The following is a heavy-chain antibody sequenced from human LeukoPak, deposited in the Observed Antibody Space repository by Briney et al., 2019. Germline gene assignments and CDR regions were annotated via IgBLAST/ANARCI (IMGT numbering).Heavy chain of an antibody. D-gene: IGHD2-2*01. V-gene: IGHV4-38-2*02. CDR2: IYHSGST. Sequence: PSETLSLTCTVSGYSISSGYYWGWIRQPPGKGLEWIGSIYHSGSTYYNPSLKSRVTISVDTSKNQFSLKLSSVTAADTAVYYCAREYQLLGAFDIWGQGTMVTVSS. J-gene: IGHJ3*02. CDR1: GYSISSGYY. CDR3: AREYQLLGAFDI.